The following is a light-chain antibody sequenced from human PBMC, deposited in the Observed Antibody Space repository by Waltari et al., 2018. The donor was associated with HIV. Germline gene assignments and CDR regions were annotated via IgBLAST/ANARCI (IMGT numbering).Light chain of an antibody. CDR3: QQYSTHYG. CDR2: RAS. CDR1: QNIDNW. J-gene: IGKJ2*01. V-gene: IGKV1-5*03. Sequence: DVQMTQSPSNLSASVGDTVLITCRASQNIDNWLAWYLQKPGRAPNLLLSRASILASGVSSRFSGSGSGTEFTLTIRSLQPDDIGTYYCQQYSTHYGFGQGTRVE.